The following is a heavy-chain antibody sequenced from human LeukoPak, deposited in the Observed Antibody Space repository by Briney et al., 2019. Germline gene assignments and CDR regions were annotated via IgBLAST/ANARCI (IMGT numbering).Heavy chain of an antibody. D-gene: IGHD1-14*01. CDR2: ISGSGNTM. Sequence: GGSLRLSCVASGFIFSDYEMNWVRQAPGKGLEYISYISGSGNTMNYADSVKGRFIISRDNAKNSLHLQMNSLRVEDTAFYYCAGDRPGTTCGFAHWGQGTLVSVSS. CDR3: AGDRPGTTCGFAH. J-gene: IGHJ5*02. CDR1: GFIFSDYE. V-gene: IGHV3-48*03.